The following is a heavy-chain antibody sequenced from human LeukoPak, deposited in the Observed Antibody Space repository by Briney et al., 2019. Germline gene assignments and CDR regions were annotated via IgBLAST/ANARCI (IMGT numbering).Heavy chain of an antibody. D-gene: IGHD6-13*01. V-gene: IGHV3-30*18. CDR2: ISYDGSNK. CDR1: GFTFSSYG. Sequence: GRSLRPSCAASGFTFSSYGMHWVRQAPGKGLEWVAVISYDGSNKYYADSVKGRFTISRDNSKNTLYLQMNSLRAEDTAVYYCAKDLWQQLVIGLSPHDYWGQGTLVTVSS. J-gene: IGHJ4*02. CDR3: AKDLWQQLVIGLSPHDY.